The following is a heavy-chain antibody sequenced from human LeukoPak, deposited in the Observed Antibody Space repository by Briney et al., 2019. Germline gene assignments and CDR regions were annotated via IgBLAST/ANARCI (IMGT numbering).Heavy chain of an antibody. CDR2: ITSSSSYI. J-gene: IGHJ4*02. D-gene: IGHD3-10*01. CDR3: ARQVTMVRGVITHSDY. CDR1: GFTFSSYS. V-gene: IGHV3-21*01. Sequence: GGSLRLSCAASGFTFSSYSMNWVRQAPGKGLEWVSSITSSSSYIYYADSVKGRFTISRDNANNPLYLQVNSLRAEDTAVYYCARQVTMVRGVITHSDYWGQGTLVTVSS.